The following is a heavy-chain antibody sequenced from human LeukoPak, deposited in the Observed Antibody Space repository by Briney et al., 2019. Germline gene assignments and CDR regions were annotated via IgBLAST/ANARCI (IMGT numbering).Heavy chain of an antibody. Sequence: GGSLRLSCAASGIIFSRYWMSWVRQAPGTGLEWVANIKQDGSEKYYVDSVKGRFTISRDNAKNSLYLQMDSLRAEDTAVYYCARAGYCSGGSCYGSDYRGQGTLVSVSS. V-gene: IGHV3-7*02. CDR3: ARAGYCSGGSCYGSDY. CDR2: IKQDGSEK. D-gene: IGHD2-15*01. J-gene: IGHJ4*02. CDR1: GIIFSRYW.